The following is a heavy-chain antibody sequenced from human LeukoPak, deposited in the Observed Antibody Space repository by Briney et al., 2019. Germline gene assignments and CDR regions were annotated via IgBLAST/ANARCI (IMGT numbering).Heavy chain of an antibody. CDR2: IHYSGST. V-gene: IGHV4-59*01. Sequence: PSQTLSLTCTVSGDSITSYYWSWIRQPPGKGLEWIAYIHYSGSTIHNPSLKSRVTISVDTSRNQISLKLSSVTAADTAVYYCARDLHSSGYQGHGWFDPWGQGTLVTASS. J-gene: IGHJ5*02. CDR3: ARDLHSSGYQGHGWFDP. D-gene: IGHD3-22*01. CDR1: GDSITSYY.